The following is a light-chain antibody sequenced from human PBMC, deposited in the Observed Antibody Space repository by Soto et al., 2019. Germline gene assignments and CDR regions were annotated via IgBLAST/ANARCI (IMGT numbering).Light chain of an antibody. Sequence: DIQMAQSPSSLSASVGDSVTITCRASQSIGSHSNWYHQKPGKAPKLLIQSESSLQSGVPSRFSGSGSGSDFTLTISSLQPEDFATYYCQQSFSAPYTFGQGTKLEIK. CDR3: QQSFSAPYT. CDR1: QSIGSH. CDR2: SES. V-gene: IGKV1-39*01. J-gene: IGKJ2*01.